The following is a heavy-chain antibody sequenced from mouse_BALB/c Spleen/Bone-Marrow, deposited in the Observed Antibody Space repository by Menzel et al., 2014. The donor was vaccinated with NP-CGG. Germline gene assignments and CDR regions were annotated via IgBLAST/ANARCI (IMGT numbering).Heavy chain of an antibody. CDR1: GYSITSGYS. D-gene: IGHD1-1*01. CDR3: ARSEGYYFGST. CDR2: IHYSGST. J-gene: IGHJ3*01. V-gene: IGHV3-1*02. Sequence: EVMLVESGPDLVKPSQSLSLTCTVTGYSITSGYSWHWIRQFPGNRLEWMGYIHYSGSTKYIPSLKSRISITRDTSKNQFFLQLNSVTTEDTATYYCARSEGYYFGSTWGQGTLVTVSA.